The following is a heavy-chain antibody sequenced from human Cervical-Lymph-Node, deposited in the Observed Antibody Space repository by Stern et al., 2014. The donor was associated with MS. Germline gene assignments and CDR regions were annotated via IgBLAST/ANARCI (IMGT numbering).Heavy chain of an antibody. CDR3: ATHRGRVSCYYGLDV. CDR1: GYTLSEMS. V-gene: IGHV1-24*01. J-gene: IGHJ6*02. CDR2: YEAQQGEA. D-gene: IGHD5/OR15-5a*01. Sequence: PVESAAELKKLGASAQVSCKVSGYTLSEMSMLWARQAPGKWLQWTGGYEAQQGEAVYAQKIQGRVTMAEDRSTDTAYMELTSLRSDDTAVYYCATHRGRVSCYYGLDVWGQGTTVTVSS.